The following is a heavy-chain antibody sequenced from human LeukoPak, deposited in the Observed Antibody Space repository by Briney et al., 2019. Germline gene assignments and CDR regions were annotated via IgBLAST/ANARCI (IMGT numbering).Heavy chain of an antibody. D-gene: IGHD6-13*01. CDR3: ARDNGSRGAAVLFDY. J-gene: IGHJ4*02. CDR2: IIPIFGTA. CDR1: GSTFRSYA. Sequence: SVKVSCKASGSTFRSYAINWVRQAPGQGLEWMGGIIPIFGTANSAQKFQGRVTITADKSTSTTYMELSSLRSEDTAVYYCARDNGSRGAAVLFDYWGQGTLVTVSS. V-gene: IGHV1-69*06.